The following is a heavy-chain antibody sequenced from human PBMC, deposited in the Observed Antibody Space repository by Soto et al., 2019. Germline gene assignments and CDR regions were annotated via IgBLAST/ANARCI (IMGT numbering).Heavy chain of an antibody. CDR2: IYYSGST. CDR1: GDSINNYY. D-gene: IGHD4-17*01. CDR3: ARTDYGYYYYYMDV. Sequence: SETLSLTCTVSGDSINNYYWSWIRQPPGKGLEWIGYIYYSGSTNYNPSLKSRVTISVDTSKNQFSLKLSSVTAADTAVYYCARTDYGYYYYYMDVWGKGTTVTVSS. V-gene: IGHV4-59*08. J-gene: IGHJ6*03.